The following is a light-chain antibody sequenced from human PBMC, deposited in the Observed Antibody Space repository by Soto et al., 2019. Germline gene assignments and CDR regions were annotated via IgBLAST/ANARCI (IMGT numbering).Light chain of an antibody. Sequence: QSALTQPASVSGSPGQSITISRTGTSSDVGSYNLVSWYQQYPGKAPKLMIYEGSKRPSGVSNRFSGSKSGNTASLTISGLQAEDEADYYCCSYAGSSTLVFGGGTQLTVL. CDR1: SSDVGSYNL. V-gene: IGLV2-23*01. CDR2: EGS. CDR3: CSYAGSSTLV. J-gene: IGLJ2*01.